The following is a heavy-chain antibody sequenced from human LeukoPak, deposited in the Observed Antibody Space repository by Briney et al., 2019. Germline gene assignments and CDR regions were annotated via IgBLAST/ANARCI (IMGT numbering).Heavy chain of an antibody. J-gene: IGHJ5*02. D-gene: IGHD6-19*01. CDR1: GGSISSYY. V-gene: IGHV4-59*03. Sequence: SETLSLTCTISGGSISSYYWGWVRQPPGKGLEWVGQIYYRETPNYNPSLRGRVTISIDTSKNQISLQLNSVTAADTAIYYCAAESERWLLRTWGQGTLVTASS. CDR2: IYYRETP. CDR3: AAESERWLLRT.